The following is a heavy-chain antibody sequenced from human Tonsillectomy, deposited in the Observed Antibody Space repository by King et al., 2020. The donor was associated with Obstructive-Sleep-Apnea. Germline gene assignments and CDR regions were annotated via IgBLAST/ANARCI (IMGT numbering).Heavy chain of an antibody. CDR2: THYSGST. J-gene: IGHJ4*02. V-gene: IGHV4-59*12. D-gene: IGHD2-21*02. CDR3: VRMRTSCGGDCFDDY. Sequence: VQLQEAGPGLVKPSETLSLTCTVSGGSMRDYYWSWVRQPPGKGLEGIGYTHYSGSTNYNPSLKRRGTMSVDMSKNHFSLSLTSVTAADTAVYYCVRMRTSCGGDCFDDYWGQGSLVTVSS. CDR1: GGSMRDYY.